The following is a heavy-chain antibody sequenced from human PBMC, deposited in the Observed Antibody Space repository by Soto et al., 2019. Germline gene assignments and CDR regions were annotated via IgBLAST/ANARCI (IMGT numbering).Heavy chain of an antibody. CDR3: VRDDRYSSSYKPGGTLVYLMDV. D-gene: IGHD6-6*01. V-gene: IGHV1-18*04. J-gene: IGHJ6*02. Sequence: VQLVQSGAEVKKPGASVKVSCKASGYIFTNYGISWVRQAPGQGLEWMGWISANNGHTDFAQKPQGRVTMTTGTSSSRSFMELRSLRSDDSAMYYGVRDDRYSSSYKPGGTLVYLMDVWGHGTTVNVS. CDR1: GYIFTNYG. CDR2: ISANNGHT.